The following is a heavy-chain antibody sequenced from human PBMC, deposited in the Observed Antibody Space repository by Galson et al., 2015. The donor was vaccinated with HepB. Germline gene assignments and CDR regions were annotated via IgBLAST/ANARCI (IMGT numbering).Heavy chain of an antibody. Sequence: SVKVSCKASGVTFSNYGISWLRQAPGQGLEWMGGIIPLFGSANYAQKLQGRVTITADESTSTTYMELSSLRSEDMALYYCARQFDSSGYYAYWGQGTQVTVSS. CDR2: IIPLFGSA. J-gene: IGHJ4*02. CDR3: ARQFDSSGYYAY. CDR1: GVTFSNYG. V-gene: IGHV1-69*13. D-gene: IGHD3-22*01.